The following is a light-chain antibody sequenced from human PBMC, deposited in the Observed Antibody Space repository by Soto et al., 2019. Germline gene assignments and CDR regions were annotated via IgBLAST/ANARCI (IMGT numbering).Light chain of an antibody. J-gene: IGLJ2*01. CDR2: EVS. V-gene: IGLV2-8*01. CDR3: SSYAGSNNVL. Sequence: QSVLTQPPSASGSPGQSVTISCTGTSSDVGAYKYVSWYQHHPGKAPKLMIYEVSKRLSGVPDRFSGSKSANTASLTVSGLQAEDEADYYCSSYAGSNNVLFGGGTKLTVL. CDR1: SSDVGAYKY.